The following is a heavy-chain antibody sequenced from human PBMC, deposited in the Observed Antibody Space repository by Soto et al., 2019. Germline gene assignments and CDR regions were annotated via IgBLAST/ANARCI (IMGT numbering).Heavy chain of an antibody. J-gene: IGHJ4*02. Sequence: QVQLQQWGAGLLKPSETLSLTCAVYGGSFSGYYWSWIRQPPGKGLEWIGEINHSGSTNYNPSLKSRVTISVKTSKNQFSLKLSSVTAADTAVYYCARGPPLYCSSTSCYHYFDYWGQGTLVTVSS. CDR2: INHSGST. CDR1: GGSFSGYY. CDR3: ARGPPLYCSSTSCYHYFDY. V-gene: IGHV4-34*01. D-gene: IGHD2-2*01.